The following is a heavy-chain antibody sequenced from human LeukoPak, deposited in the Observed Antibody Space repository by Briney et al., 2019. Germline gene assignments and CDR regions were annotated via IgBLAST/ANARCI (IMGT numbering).Heavy chain of an antibody. J-gene: IGHJ4*02. D-gene: IGHD6-13*01. CDR2: ISSNGGST. CDR1: GLTFSSYA. Sequence: GGSLRLSCAASGLTFSSYAMHWVRQAPGKGLEYVSAISSNGGSTYYANSVKGRFAISRDNSKNTLYLQMGSLRAEDMAVYYCASGSRGIAAYWGQGTLVTVSS. V-gene: IGHV3-64*01. CDR3: ASGSRGIAAY.